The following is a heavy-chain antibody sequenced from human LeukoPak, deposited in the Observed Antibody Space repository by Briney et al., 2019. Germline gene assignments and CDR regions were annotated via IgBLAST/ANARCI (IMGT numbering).Heavy chain of an antibody. Sequence: SETLSLTCSVSGGFISTYYWSWIRQPPGKGLEWIGYVRYSGNTNYNPSLKSRVTMSVDTSKNQFSLKLSSVTAADTAVYYCALHWTGDTSMTDGIDLWGQGTTVTVSS. V-gene: IGHV4-59*08. CDR1: GGFISTYY. D-gene: IGHD5-18*01. CDR2: VRYSGNT. J-gene: IGHJ3*01. CDR3: ALHWTGDTSMTDGIDL.